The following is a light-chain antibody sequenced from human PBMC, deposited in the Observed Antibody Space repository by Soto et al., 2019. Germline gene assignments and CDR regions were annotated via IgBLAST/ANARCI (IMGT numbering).Light chain of an antibody. V-gene: IGKV3-11*01. CDR2: DAS. J-gene: IGKJ4*01. CDR3: QLRANWFSLS. Sequence: EIVLTQSPATLSLSPGERATLSCRASQSVSSYLAWYQQKPGQAPRLLIYDASNRATGIPARCSCSGSGTDITTTTSVLVPHNLAEYIWQLRANWFSLSSGGGTKVEIK. CDR1: QSVSSY.